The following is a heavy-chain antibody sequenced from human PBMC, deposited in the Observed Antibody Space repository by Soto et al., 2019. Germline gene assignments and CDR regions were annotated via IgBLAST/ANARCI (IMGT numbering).Heavy chain of an antibody. CDR1: GYTFTSYD. Sequence: QVQLVQSGAEVKKPGASVKVSCKASGYTFTSYDINWVRQATGQGLEWMGWMNPNSGNTGYAQKFQGRVTMTRNTPXTXAXXELSSLRSEDTAVYYCARRGYSSSWYYYYYYGMDVWGQGTTVTVSS. V-gene: IGHV1-8*01. CDR3: ARRGYSSSWYYYYYYGMDV. CDR2: MNPNSGNT. D-gene: IGHD6-13*01. J-gene: IGHJ6*02.